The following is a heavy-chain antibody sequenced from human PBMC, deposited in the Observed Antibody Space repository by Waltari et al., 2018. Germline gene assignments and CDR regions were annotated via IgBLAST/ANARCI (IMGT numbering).Heavy chain of an antibody. V-gene: IGHV3-53*01. D-gene: IGHD5-12*01. Sequence: EVQLVESGGGLIQPGGSLRLSCAASGFTVSSNYMRWVRQTPGKGLAWVSVIYSGGSTYYADSVKGRFTISRDNSKNTLYLQMNSLRAEDTAVYYCARILGGYDWTPYFDYWGQGTLVTVSS. CDR2: IYSGGST. CDR1: GFTVSSNY. J-gene: IGHJ4*02. CDR3: ARILGGYDWTPYFDY.